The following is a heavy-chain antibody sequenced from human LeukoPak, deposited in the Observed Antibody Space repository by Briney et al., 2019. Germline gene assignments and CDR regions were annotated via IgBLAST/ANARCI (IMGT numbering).Heavy chain of an antibody. J-gene: IGHJ6*03. CDR2: ISSSGSTI. V-gene: IGHV3-48*04. CDR1: GFTFSSYG. CDR3: ARRVAGWYYYYYMDV. D-gene: IGHD2-15*01. Sequence: GGSLRLSCTASGFTFSSYGMNWIRQAPGKGLEWVSYISSSGSTIYYADSVKGRFTISRDNAKNSLYLQMNSLRAEDTAVYYCARRVAGWYYYYYMDVWGKGTTVTVSS.